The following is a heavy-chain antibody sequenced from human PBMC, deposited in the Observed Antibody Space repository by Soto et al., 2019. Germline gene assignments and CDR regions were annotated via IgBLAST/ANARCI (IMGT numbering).Heavy chain of an antibody. CDR1: GFSLTSRPMG. D-gene: IGHD1-1*01. J-gene: IGHJ4*02. CDR3: AHRLSGYNWNGGYFDY. Sequence: QITLKESAPPRVKPTQTLTLTCTFSGFSLTSRPMGVGWIRQPPGKALEWLAFIYWDDDKRYSPSLRSRLTITKDTSTNQGVLTMTNIDPVDTATYYCAHRLSGYNWNGGYFDYWGQGALVTVSS. V-gene: IGHV2-5*02. CDR2: IYWDDDK.